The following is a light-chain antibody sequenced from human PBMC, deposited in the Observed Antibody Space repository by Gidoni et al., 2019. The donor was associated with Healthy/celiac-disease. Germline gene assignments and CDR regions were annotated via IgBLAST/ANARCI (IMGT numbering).Light chain of an antibody. J-gene: IGKJ5*01. V-gene: IGKV2-28*01. CDR1: QSLLHSNGYNY. CDR3: MQALQTQRT. Sequence: DIVMTQSPLSLPVTPGEPASISCRSSQSLLHSNGYNYLDWYLQKPGQSPQLLIYLGSNRASGVPDRFSGSGSGTDFTLKISRVEAEDVGVYYCMQALQTQRTFGQXTRLEIK. CDR2: LGS.